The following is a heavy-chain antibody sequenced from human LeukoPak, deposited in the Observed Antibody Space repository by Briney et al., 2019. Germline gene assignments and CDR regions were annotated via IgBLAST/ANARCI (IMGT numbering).Heavy chain of an antibody. CDR1: GLTFSSYG. J-gene: IGHJ4*02. CDR2: IRYDGSNK. V-gene: IGHV3-30*02. D-gene: IGHD6-6*01. Sequence: GGSLRLSCAASGLTFSSYGMHWVRQAPGKGLEWVAFIRYDGSNKYYADSVKGRFTISRDNSKNTLYLQMNSLRAEDTAVYYCAKDRGDSSSRGVDYWGQGTLVTVSS. CDR3: AKDRGDSSSRGVDY.